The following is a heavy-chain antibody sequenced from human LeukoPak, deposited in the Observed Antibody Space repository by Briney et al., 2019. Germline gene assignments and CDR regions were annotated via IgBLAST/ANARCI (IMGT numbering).Heavy chain of an antibody. D-gene: IGHD1-26*01. CDR2: IGTAGDT. J-gene: IGHJ4*02. V-gene: IGHV3-13*01. Sequence: GGSLRLSCAASGFTFSSYSMNWVRQATGKGLEWVSAIGTAGDTYYPGSVKGRFTISRENAKNSLYLQMNSLRAGDTAVYYCARVKRGSYEGYFDYWGQGTLVTVSS. CDR1: GFTFSSYS. CDR3: ARVKRGSYEGYFDY.